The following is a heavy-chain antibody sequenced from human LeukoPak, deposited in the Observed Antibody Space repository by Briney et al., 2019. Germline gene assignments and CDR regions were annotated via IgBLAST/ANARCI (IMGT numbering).Heavy chain of an antibody. V-gene: IGHV4-39*01. CDR1: GGSISSSIYY. J-gene: IGHJ4*02. CDR2: IYYSGST. D-gene: IGHD6-19*01. Sequence: PSETLSLTCTVSGGSISSSIYYWGWIRQPPGKGLEWIGSIYYSGSTYYNPSLKSRVTISVDTSKNQFSLKLSSVTAADTAVYYCARLREVLAVAVRMGDYFDYWGQGTLVTVSS. CDR3: ARLREVLAVAVRMGDYFDY.